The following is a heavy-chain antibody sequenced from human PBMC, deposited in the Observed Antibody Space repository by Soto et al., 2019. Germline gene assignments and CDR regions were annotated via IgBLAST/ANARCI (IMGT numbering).Heavy chain of an antibody. V-gene: IGHV4-31*03. CDR3: AASCVGCGGFNYYGMDV. D-gene: IGHD2-21*01. J-gene: IGHJ6*02. Sequence: SETLSLTCSVSGGSISSGGYYWNWIRQHPGKGLEWIGYIYYSGTTYYNPSLKSRVTISVDTSKNQFSLKLSSVTAADTAVYYCAASCVGCGGFNYYGMDVWGQGTTVTVSS. CDR1: GGSISSGGYY. CDR2: IYYSGTT.